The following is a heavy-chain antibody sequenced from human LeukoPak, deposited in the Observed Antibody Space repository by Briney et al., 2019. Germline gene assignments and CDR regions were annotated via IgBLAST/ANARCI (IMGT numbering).Heavy chain of an antibody. CDR2: IYTSGST. CDR1: GGSISSGSYY. V-gene: IGHV4-61*02. J-gene: IGHJ4*02. CDR3: AREWPAHYYDSSGYYD. D-gene: IGHD3-22*01. Sequence: PSETLSLTCTVSGGSISSGSYYWSWIRQPAGKGLEWIGRIYTSGSTNYKPSLESRVHISVDTSKNQFSLKLSSVTAADTAVYYCAREWPAHYYDSSGYYDWGQGTLVTVSS.